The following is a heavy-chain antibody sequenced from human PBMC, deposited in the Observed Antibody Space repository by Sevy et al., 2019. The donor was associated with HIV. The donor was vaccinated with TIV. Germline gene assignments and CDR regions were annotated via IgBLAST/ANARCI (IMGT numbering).Heavy chain of an antibody. J-gene: IGHJ6*02. CDR2: ISSSGSTI. V-gene: IGHV3-48*03. CDR3: AKRGGQYDLGMDD. D-gene: IGHD3-3*01. Sequence: GGSLRLSCAASGFTFSSYEMNWVRQAPGKGLEWVSYISSSGSTIYYADSVRGRFTISRDNAKKSLYLQMNSLRAEDTAVYYCAKRGGQYDLGMDDWGQGTTVTVSS. CDR1: GFTFSSYE.